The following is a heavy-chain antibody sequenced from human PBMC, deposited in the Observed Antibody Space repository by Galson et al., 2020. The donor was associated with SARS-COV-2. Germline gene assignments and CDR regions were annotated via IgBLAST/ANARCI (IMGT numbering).Heavy chain of an antibody. V-gene: IGHV3-33*06. CDR2: IWYAGSNK. CDR3: AYEVPVGGADDAFDI. D-gene: IGHD1-1*01. Sequence: GGSLRLSCAASGFTLRRYCMHWVGRAPAKGREGGAVIWYAGSNKYYADSVKGRFTISRDNSKNTLYLKMKSLRAEDTAVYYCAYEVPVGGADDAFDIWGQGTMVTVSS. CDR1: GFTLRRYC. J-gene: IGHJ3*02.